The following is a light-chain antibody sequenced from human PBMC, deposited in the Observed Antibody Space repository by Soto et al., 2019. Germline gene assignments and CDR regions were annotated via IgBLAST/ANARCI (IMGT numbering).Light chain of an antibody. CDR1: SSDVGGYNY. J-gene: IGLJ1*01. Sequence: QSALTQPASVSGCPGQSITISCTGTSSDVGGYNYVSWYQQHPGKAPKLMIYEVSNRPSGVSNRFSGSKSGNTASRTISGLQAEDEADYYCSSYTSSSTIYVFGTGTKVTVL. CDR2: EVS. V-gene: IGLV2-14*01. CDR3: SSYTSSSTIYV.